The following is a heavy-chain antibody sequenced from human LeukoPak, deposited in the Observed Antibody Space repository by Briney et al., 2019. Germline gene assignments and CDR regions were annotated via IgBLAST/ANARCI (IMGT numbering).Heavy chain of an antibody. J-gene: IGHJ4*02. CDR1: GLSFSTYS. Sequence: PGGSLRLSCAASGLSFSTYSMNWVRQAPGKGLEWVSSISSSSIYRYYADSVKGRFTISRDNAKKSLYLQMNSLRAEDTAVYYCARSGKIYFDWLLDYWGQGTLVTVSS. D-gene: IGHD3-9*01. CDR2: ISSSSIYR. V-gene: IGHV3-21*01. CDR3: ARSGKIYFDWLLDY.